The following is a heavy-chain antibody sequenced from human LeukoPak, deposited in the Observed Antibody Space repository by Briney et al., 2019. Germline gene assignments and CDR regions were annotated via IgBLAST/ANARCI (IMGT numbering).Heavy chain of an antibody. D-gene: IGHD4-23*01. CDR3: AKDTGGNGAYFYAMDV. CDR2: INWNSDTK. Sequence: GRSLRLSCVGSGFAFHNYAMHWVRRPPGKGLEWVSAINWNSDTKAYADSVRGRFTISRDRARNSLYLQMDSLRPEDTALYYCAKDTGGNGAYFYAMDVWGQGTSVTVSS. J-gene: IGHJ6*02. CDR1: GFAFHNYA. V-gene: IGHV3-9*01.